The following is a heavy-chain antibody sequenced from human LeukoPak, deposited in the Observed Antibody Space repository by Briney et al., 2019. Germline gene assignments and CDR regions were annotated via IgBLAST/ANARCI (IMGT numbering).Heavy chain of an antibody. CDR1: GYTFTGYY. D-gene: IGHD3-22*01. CDR2: INPNSGGT. J-gene: IGHJ4*02. CDR3: ARDGLNTLDYCDSSGYLAPSFDY. Sequence: ASVKVSCKASGYTFTGYYMHWVRQAPGQGLEWMGWINPNSGGTNYAQKFQGRVTMTRDTSISTAYMELSRLRSDDTAVYYCARDGLNTLDYCDSSGYLAPSFDYWGQGTLVTVSS. V-gene: IGHV1-2*02.